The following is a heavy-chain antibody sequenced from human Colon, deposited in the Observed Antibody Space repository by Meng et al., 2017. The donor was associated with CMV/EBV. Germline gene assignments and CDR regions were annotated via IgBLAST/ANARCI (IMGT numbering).Heavy chain of an antibody. CDR2: IIPMFGTA. CDR1: GGTLSSHG. Sequence: SVKVSCKASGGTLSSHGFSWVRQAPGQGLEWVGGIIPMFGTANYAQTFRGRVTITTDDSTSTAYMELRTLRSEDTAVYYCARAKYCSSNSCSGFDIWGQGTMVTV. CDR3: ARAKYCSSNSCSGFDI. V-gene: IGHV1-69*05. D-gene: IGHD2-2*01. J-gene: IGHJ3*02.